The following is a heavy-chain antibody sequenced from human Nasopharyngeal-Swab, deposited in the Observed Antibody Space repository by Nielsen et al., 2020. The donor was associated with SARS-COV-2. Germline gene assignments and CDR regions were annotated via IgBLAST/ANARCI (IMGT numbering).Heavy chain of an antibody. D-gene: IGHD3-22*01. Sequence: WIRQPPGKGLEWIGYIYYSGSTYYNPSLKSRVTISVDTSKNQFSLKLSSVTAADTAVYCCARDYYDSSGYYGGFDPWGQGTLVTVSS. J-gene: IGHJ5*02. CDR2: IYYSGST. V-gene: IGHV4-30-4*01. CDR3: ARDYYDSSGYYGGFDP.